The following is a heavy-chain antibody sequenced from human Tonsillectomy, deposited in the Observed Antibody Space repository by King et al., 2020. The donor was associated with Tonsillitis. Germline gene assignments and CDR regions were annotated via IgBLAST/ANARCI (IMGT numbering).Heavy chain of an antibody. CDR2: INRGSTHM. J-gene: IGHJ6*02. V-gene: IGHV3-21*01. D-gene: IGHD1-1*01. CDR1: GVIFSTYD. Sequence: VQLVESGGGLVKPGGSLRLSCAASGVIFSTYDMNWVRQAPGKGLEGVSYINRGSTHMYYADSVKGRFTISRDNANNLLFLQMDSLRAEDMAVYYCARDVATTARVGGMDVWGQGTTVPVSS. CDR3: ARDVATTARVGGMDV.